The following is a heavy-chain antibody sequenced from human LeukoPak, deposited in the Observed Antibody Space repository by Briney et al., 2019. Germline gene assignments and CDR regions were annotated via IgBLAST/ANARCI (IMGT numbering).Heavy chain of an antibody. D-gene: IGHD6-13*01. CDR1: GGSISSYY. V-gene: IGHV4-4*07. CDR2: IYTSGST. Sequence: SETLSLTHTVSGGSISSYYWSWIRQPAGKGLEWIGRIYTSGSTNYNPSLKSRVTMSVDTSKNQFSLKLSSVTAADTAVYYCARDLAAAGTPNWFDPWGQGTLVTVSS. J-gene: IGHJ5*02. CDR3: ARDLAAAGTPNWFDP.